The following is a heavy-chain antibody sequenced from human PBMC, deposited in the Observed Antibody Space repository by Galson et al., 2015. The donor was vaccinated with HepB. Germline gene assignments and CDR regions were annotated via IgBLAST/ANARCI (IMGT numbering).Heavy chain of an antibody. CDR2: IYPGDSDT. V-gene: IGHV5-51*01. Sequence: QSGAEVKKPGESLKISCKGSGYSFTSYWIGWVRQMPGKGLEWMGIIYPGDSDTRYSPSFQGQVTISADKSISTAYLQWSSLKASDTAMYYCARERIDILTGYSGYYYYYGMDVWGQGTTVTVSS. CDR3: ARERIDILTGYSGYYYYYGMDV. D-gene: IGHD3-9*01. J-gene: IGHJ6*02. CDR1: GYSFTSYW.